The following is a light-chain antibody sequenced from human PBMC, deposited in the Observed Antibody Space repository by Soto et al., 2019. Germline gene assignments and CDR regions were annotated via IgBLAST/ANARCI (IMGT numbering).Light chain of an antibody. V-gene: IGKV1-39*01. CDR1: QTIYSN. Sequence: DIQMTQSPSSLSASVGDRVTISCRSSQTIYSNLNWYQQKPGKAPNLLIYAASSLESGVQARFSGSGSGTHFTLNINGLQPEDFATYYCQQTYSSLPITFGQGKRLE. CDR3: QQTYSSLPIT. CDR2: AAS. J-gene: IGKJ5*01.